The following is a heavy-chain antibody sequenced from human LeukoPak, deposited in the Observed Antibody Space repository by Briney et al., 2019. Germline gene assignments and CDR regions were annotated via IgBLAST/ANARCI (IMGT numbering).Heavy chain of an antibody. J-gene: IGHJ4*02. Sequence: GSLRLSCAASGFTFSSYAVSWVRQAPGKGLEWVSAIGYSGGNTYYADSVKGRFTISRDNSKNTLFLQMNSLRAEDTAVYYCAKESGISWFSDCWGQGTLVTVSS. CDR1: GFTFSSYA. V-gene: IGHV3-23*01. D-gene: IGHD6-13*01. CDR3: AKESGISWFSDC. CDR2: IGYSGGNT.